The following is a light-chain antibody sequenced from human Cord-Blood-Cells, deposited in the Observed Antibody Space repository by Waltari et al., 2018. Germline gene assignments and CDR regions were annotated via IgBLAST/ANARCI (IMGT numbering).Light chain of an antibody. CDR1: QSVSSN. Sequence: EIVMTKSPATLSVSPGERATLSCRASQSVSSNLAWYQQKPGQAPRLLIYVASTRPTGIPAKFSGSGSGTDFTLTISSLQSEDFAVYYCQQYNNWPPVFGQGTKVEIK. CDR2: VAS. J-gene: IGKJ1*01. CDR3: QQYNNWPPV. V-gene: IGKV3-15*01.